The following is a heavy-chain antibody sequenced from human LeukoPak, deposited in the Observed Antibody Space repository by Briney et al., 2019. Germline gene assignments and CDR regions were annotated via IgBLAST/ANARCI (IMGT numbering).Heavy chain of an antibody. D-gene: IGHD3-22*01. CDR3: ARHRGPSLYSSAYFDY. V-gene: IGHV3-30-3*01. J-gene: IGHJ4*02. CDR1: GFTFSGYA. Sequence: SARSLRLSCAASGFTFSGYAMHWVRQAPGKGLEWVAVMRYDGTNKYYADSVKGRFTVPRDISKNTLHLQMNSLTAEDTAVYYCARHRGPSLYSSAYFDYWGQGTLVPVS. CDR2: MRYDGTNK.